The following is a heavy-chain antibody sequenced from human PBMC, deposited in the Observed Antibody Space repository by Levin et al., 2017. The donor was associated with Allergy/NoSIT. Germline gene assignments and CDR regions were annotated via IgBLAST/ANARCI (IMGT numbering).Heavy chain of an antibody. CDR2: IWYDGSNK. D-gene: IGHD3-3*01. V-gene: IGHV3-33*01. Sequence: PGGSLRLSCAASGFTFSSYGMHWVRQAPGKGLEWVAVIWYDGSNKYYADSVKGRFTISRDNSKNTLYLQMNSLRAEDTAVYYCARDVGFWSGYPQGLFDYWGQGTLVTVSS. J-gene: IGHJ4*02. CDR3: ARDVGFWSGYPQGLFDY. CDR1: GFTFSSYG.